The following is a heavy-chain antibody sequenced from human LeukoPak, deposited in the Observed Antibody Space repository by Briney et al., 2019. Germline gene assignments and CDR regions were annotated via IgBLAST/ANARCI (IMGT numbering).Heavy chain of an antibody. J-gene: IGHJ4*02. CDR2: IYYSGST. Sequence: SSETLSLTCTVSGGSISSGGYYWSWIRQHPGKGLEWIGYIYYSGSTYYNPSLKSRVTILVDTSKNQFSLKLSSVTAADTAVYYCARGAWSGYYTYFDYWGQGTLVTVSS. V-gene: IGHV4-31*03. CDR3: ARGAWSGYYTYFDY. CDR1: GGSISSGGYY. D-gene: IGHD3-3*01.